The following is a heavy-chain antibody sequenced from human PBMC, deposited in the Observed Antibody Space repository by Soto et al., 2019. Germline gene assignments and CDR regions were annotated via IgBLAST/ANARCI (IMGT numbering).Heavy chain of an antibody. J-gene: IGHJ5*02. V-gene: IGHV4-30-4*01. CDR3: ARESSKLRYFDWSLGFDP. CDR2: IYYSGST. Sequence: PSETLSLTCTVSGGSISSGDYYWSWIRQPPGKGLEWIGYIYYSGSTYYNPSLKSRVTISVDTSKNQFSLKLSSVTAADTAVYCCARESSKLRYFDWSLGFDPWGQGTLVTVSS. D-gene: IGHD3-9*01. CDR1: GGSISSGDYY.